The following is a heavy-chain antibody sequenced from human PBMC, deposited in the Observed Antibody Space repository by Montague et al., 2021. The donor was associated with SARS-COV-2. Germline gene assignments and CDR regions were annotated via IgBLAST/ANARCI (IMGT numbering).Heavy chain of an antibody. CDR3: ASGDDNGSGYLDV. V-gene: IGHV4-34*01. CDR1: DGSFSDFY. D-gene: IGHD1-26*01. Sequence: SETLSLTCAVFDGSFSDFYWSWIRQPPGKGPEWIGKINHSGTTYYNPSXRSRVTISVDTSKNQFSLKLNAVTAADAAVYYCASGDDNGSGYLDVWGKGTTVTVSS. J-gene: IGHJ6*03. CDR2: INHSGTT.